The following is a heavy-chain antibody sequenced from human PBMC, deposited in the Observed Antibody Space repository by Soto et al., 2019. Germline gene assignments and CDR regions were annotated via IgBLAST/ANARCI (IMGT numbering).Heavy chain of an antibody. J-gene: IGHJ6*02. V-gene: IGHV1-69*13. D-gene: IGHD3-10*01. CDR1: GGTFSSYA. Sequence: SVKVSCKASGGTFSSYAISWVRQAPGQGLEWMGGIIPIFGTANYAQKFQGRVTITADESTSTAYMELSSLRSEDTAVYYCARAYGSGSYYNPGYGMDVWGQGTTVTAP. CDR3: ARAYGSGSYYNPGYGMDV. CDR2: IIPIFGTA.